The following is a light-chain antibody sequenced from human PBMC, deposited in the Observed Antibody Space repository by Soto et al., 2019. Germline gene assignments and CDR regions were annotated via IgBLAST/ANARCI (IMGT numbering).Light chain of an antibody. V-gene: IGLV2-11*01. CDR1: SSDVGGYNY. CDR2: DVS. Sequence: QSVLTQPRSVSGSPGQSVTISCTGTSSDVGGYNYVSWYQQNPGKAPKLMIYDVSKRPSGVSDRFSGSKSANTASLAITGLQAEDEADYYCQSYDSSLSGFVVFGGGTKLTVL. J-gene: IGLJ2*01. CDR3: QSYDSSLSGFVV.